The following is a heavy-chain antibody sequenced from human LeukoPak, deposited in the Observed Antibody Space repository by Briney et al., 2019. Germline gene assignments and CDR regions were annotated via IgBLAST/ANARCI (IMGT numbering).Heavy chain of an antibody. CDR2: ISDDGTRK. Sequence: QPGGSLRLSCAASGFTFTTHDLHWIRQAPGKGPEWVSFISDDGTRKHYADSVKGRFTISRDNSNNTLYLQLSSLRPEDTAIYYCAREPDIYHGWGRPFDFWGQGSLVTVSS. J-gene: IGHJ4*02. V-gene: IGHV3-30*15. D-gene: IGHD3-10*01. CDR3: AREPDIYHGWGRPFDF. CDR1: GFTFTTHD.